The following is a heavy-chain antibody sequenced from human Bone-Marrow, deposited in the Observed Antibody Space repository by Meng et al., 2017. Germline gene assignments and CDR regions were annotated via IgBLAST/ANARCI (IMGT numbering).Heavy chain of an antibody. V-gene: IGHV1-2*06. CDR2: IDPNNDHT. CDR1: GYTFAAYW. Sequence: QGQLVQSGPGVKKPGASVKLSCKPSGYTFAAYWIHWLRKAPGQGLEGMGRIDPNNDHTQYAQNFQGRVTMTSDTSISTVYMELNGLRSDDTAVYYCARDEDISAAGKLFGDYWGQGTLVTVSS. CDR3: ARDEDISAAGKLFGDY. D-gene: IGHD6-13*01. J-gene: IGHJ4*02.